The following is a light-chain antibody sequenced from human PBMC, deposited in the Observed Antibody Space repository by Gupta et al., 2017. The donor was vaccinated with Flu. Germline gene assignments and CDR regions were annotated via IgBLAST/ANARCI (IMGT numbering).Light chain of an antibody. J-gene: IGLJ3*02. CDR3: SSYTRSTASIIAWV. CDR1: SSDVGAYNR. V-gene: IGLV2-14*01. CDR2: EVS. Sequence: QSALTQPASVSGSPGQSITISCTGTSSDVGAYNRVSWYQQHPDKAPKVIIYEVSNRPSGVSNRFSGSKSGNTASLTISGLQADDEADYYCSSYTRSTASIIAWVFGGGTKVTVL.